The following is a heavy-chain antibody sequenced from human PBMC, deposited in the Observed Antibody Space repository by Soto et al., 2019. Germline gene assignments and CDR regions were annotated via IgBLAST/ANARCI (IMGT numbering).Heavy chain of an antibody. CDR3: ARMFGEEMATIMDYYYGMDV. V-gene: IGHV4-59*01. J-gene: IGHJ6*02. CDR1: GGSISSYY. CDR2: IYYSGST. Sequence: SDTLSLTCTISGGSISSYYWSWIRQPPGKGLEWIGYIYYSGSTNYNPSLKSRVTISVDTSKNQFSLKLSSVTAADTAVYYCARMFGEEMATIMDYYYGMDVWGQGTTVTVS. D-gene: IGHD5-12*01.